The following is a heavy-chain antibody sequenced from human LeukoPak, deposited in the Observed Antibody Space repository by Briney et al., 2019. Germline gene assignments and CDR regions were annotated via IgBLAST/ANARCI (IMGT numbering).Heavy chain of an antibody. CDR1: GYTFTRYA. CDR2: FDPEDGET. Sequence: ASVKVSCKASGYTFTRYAMNWVRQAPGQGLEWMGGFDPEDGETIYAQKFQGRVTMTEDTSTDTAYMELSSLRSEDTAVYYCAQTYSSGYIDYWGQGTLVTVSS. V-gene: IGHV1-24*01. CDR3: AQTYSSGYIDY. J-gene: IGHJ4*02. D-gene: IGHD3-22*01.